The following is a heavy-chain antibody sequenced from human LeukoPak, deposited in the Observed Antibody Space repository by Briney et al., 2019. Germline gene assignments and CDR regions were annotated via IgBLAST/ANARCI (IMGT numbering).Heavy chain of an antibody. CDR3: AKFLGYYYGSGSYSPMDY. J-gene: IGHJ4*02. V-gene: IGHV3-30*18. D-gene: IGHD3-10*01. CDR1: GFTFSSYG. CDR2: ISYDGSNK. Sequence: GGSLRLSCAASGFTFSSYGMHWVRQAPGKGLEWVAVISYDGSNKYYADSVKGRFTISRDNSKNTLYLQMNSLRAEDAAVYYCAKFLGYYYGSGSYSPMDYWGQGTLVTVSS.